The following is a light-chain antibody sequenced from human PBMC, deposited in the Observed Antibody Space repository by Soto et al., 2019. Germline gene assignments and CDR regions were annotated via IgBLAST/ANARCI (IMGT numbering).Light chain of an antibody. CDR1: QSISSY. J-gene: IGKJ3*01. Sequence: DIQMTQSPSSLTASVGDRVTITCRASQSISSYLNWYQQKPGTAPKVLIYAASTLQSGFPSRFSGSGSGTDFTLTISTLQPEDVATYYCQQSYTIPRTFGPGTNLEIK. CDR3: QQSYTIPRT. CDR2: AAS. V-gene: IGKV1-39*01.